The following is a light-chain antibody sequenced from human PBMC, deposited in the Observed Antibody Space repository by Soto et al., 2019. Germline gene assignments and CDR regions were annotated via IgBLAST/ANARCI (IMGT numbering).Light chain of an antibody. CDR2: LNSDGSH. CDR3: QPWVPGIYV. J-gene: IGLJ1*01. V-gene: IGLV4-69*01. CDR1: SGHSSYA. Sequence: QLVLTQSPSASASLGASVKLTCTLSSGHSSYAIAWHQQQPEKGPRYLMKLNSDGSHSKGDGIPDRFSGSSSGAERYLTIPSLQSEEEADYHCQPWVPGIYVFGPGTKLTAL.